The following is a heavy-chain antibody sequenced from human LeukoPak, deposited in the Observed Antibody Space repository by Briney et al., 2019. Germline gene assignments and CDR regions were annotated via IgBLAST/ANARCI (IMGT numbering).Heavy chain of an antibody. D-gene: IGHD7-27*01. J-gene: IGHJ4*02. Sequence: PGGSLRLSCAASGFTLSSYGMHWVRQAPGKGLEWVAVIWYDGSNKYYADSVKGRFTISRDNSKNTLYLQMNSLRAEDTAVYYCARVWAWGSGNYFDNWGQGTLVTVSS. CDR3: ARVWAWGSGNYFDN. CDR2: IWYDGSNK. V-gene: IGHV3-33*01. CDR1: GFTLSSYG.